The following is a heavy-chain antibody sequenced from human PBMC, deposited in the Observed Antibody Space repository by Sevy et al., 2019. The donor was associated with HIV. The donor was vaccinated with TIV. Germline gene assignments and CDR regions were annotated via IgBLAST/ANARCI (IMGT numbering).Heavy chain of an antibody. CDR1: GGLFKSYG. V-gene: IGHV1-69*13. Sequence: ASVKVSCKASGGLFKSYGISWVRQAPGRGLEWMGGITPSFGTSTYAQKFQERLTVTADESTNTVYMELSSLRSDDTAVYYCARALRPSGVVTEGYYYGVDVWGQGTTVTVSS. CDR3: ARALRPSGVVTEGYYYGVDV. J-gene: IGHJ6*02. D-gene: IGHD3-3*01. CDR2: ITPSFGTS.